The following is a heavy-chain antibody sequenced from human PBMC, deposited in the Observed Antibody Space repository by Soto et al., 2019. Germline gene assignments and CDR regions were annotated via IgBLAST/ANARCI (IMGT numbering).Heavy chain of an antibody. Sequence: QPQLQESGSGQVKPSQTLSLTCAVSGGSITTGHYSWNRIRQPPGRGLEWVGYIYDSGSTYYNPSLKSRATISVARSKKHFSLKLRSVTAADTAVYYCARGRSTSGYPNFDPWGEGTLGSVSS. CDR3: ARGRSTSGYPNFDP. V-gene: IGHV4-30-2*01. CDR2: IYDSGST. D-gene: IGHD3-3*01. CDR1: GGSITTGHYS. J-gene: IGHJ5*02.